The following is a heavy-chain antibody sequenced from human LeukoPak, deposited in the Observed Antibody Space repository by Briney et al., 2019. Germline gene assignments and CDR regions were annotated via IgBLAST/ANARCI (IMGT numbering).Heavy chain of an antibody. D-gene: IGHD2-2*01. CDR2: ISGRGGST. CDR3: AFPRFCSITCCYAPVF. J-gene: IGHJ4*02. Sequence: GGSLRLSCAASRFIFRSYDMSWVRQAPGKGLEWVSAISGRGGSTYYADSVKGRFTISRDNSKNTLYLQMNSLRAEDTAVYYCAFPRFCSITCCYAPVFWGQGTLVTVSS. V-gene: IGHV3-23*01. CDR1: RFIFRSYD.